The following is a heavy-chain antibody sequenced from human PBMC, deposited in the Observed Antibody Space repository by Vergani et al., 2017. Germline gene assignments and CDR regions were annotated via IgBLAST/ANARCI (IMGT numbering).Heavy chain of an antibody. J-gene: IGHJ4*02. CDR3: ARKKYYDSTDHYQVDPFDY. V-gene: IGHV3-21*06. D-gene: IGHD2/OR15-2a*01. Sequence: EVQLQESGGGLVKPGGSLRVSCAASGFSFSTYSINWVRQAPGKGLEWVSSISGRSNYIYYADSLKGRFTISRDNSKNTVYLQMNSLRAEDTAIYYCARKKYYDSTDHYQVDPFDYWGQGTMVTVSS. CDR1: GFSFSTYS. CDR2: ISGRSNYI.